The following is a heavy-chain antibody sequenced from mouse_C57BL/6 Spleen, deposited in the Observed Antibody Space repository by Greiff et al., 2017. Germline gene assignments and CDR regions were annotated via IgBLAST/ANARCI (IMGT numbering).Heavy chain of an antibody. CDR3: AIRQHPAGLAY. V-gene: IGHV1-55*01. Sequence: QVQLQQPGAELVKPGASVKMSCKASGYTFTSYWITWVKQRPGQGLEWIGDIYPGSGSTNYNEKFKSKATLTVDTSSSTVYMKLSSLTSEDSAVYYGAIRQHPAGLAYWGQGTLVTVSA. CDR1: GYTFTSYW. J-gene: IGHJ3*01. D-gene: IGHD3-2*01. CDR2: IYPGSGST.